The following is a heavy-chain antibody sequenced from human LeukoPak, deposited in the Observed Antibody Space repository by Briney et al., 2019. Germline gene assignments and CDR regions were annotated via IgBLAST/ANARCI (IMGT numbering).Heavy chain of an antibody. CDR1: GYPFSSYS. J-gene: IGHJ4*02. CDR2: ISVSGGVR. Sequence: TGGSLRLSRVASGYPFSSYSMNWIRQAPGKGLEWVSYISVSGGVRSYADSVKGRFTISRDDARNSLYLQMNSLKDEDTAVYYCARDRGYFYDQLDYWGQGTLVTVSS. V-gene: IGHV3-48*02. CDR3: ARDRGYFYDQLDY. D-gene: IGHD2/OR15-2a*01.